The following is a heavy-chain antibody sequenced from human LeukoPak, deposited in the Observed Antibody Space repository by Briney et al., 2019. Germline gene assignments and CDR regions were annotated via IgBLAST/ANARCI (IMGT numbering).Heavy chain of an antibody. CDR1: GFTFSSYS. CDR2: ISSSSSYI. Sequence: PGGSLRLSCAASGFTFSSYSMVWVRQAPGKGLEWVSSISSSSSYIYYADSVKGRFTISRDNAKNSLYLQMNSLRAEDTAVYYCARGEEMATITFFDYWGQGTLVTVSS. V-gene: IGHV3-21*01. D-gene: IGHD5-24*01. J-gene: IGHJ4*02. CDR3: ARGEEMATITFFDY.